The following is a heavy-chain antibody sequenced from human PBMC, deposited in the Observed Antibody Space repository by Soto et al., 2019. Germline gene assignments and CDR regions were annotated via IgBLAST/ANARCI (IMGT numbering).Heavy chain of an antibody. D-gene: IGHD3-16*02. V-gene: IGHV1-2*04. J-gene: IGHJ6*02. CDR2: INPNSGGT. CDR3: ARDHRPEIRLGELSLYSRFDYYYGMDV. Sequence: ASVKVSCKASGYTFTGYYMHWVRQAPGQGLEWMGWINPNSGGTNYAQKFQGWVTMTRDTSISTAYMELSSLRAEDTAVYYCARDHRPEIRLGELSLYSRFDYYYGMDVWGQGTTVTVSS. CDR1: GYTFTGYY.